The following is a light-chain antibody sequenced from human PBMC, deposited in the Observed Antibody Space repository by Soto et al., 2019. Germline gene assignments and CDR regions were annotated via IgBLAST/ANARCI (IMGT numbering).Light chain of an antibody. J-gene: IGLJ2*01. Sequence: QSVLTQPPSVSGAPGQRVTISCTGSSSNIGARYDVHWYQQLPGTAPKLLIYANNNRPSGVPDRFSGSKSGTSASLAITGLQAEDEADYYCPAVDNSLSLRVFGGGTKLTVL. CDR2: ANN. CDR1: SSNIGARYD. CDR3: PAVDNSLSLRV. V-gene: IGLV1-40*01.